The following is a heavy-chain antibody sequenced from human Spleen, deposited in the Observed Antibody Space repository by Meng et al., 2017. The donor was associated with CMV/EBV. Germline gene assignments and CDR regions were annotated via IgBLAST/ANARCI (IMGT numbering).Heavy chain of an antibody. CDR3: VKANSYGLYYFDY. V-gene: IGHV3-33*06. CDR2: IWYDGSNK. J-gene: IGHJ4*02. CDR1: GFTFSSYG. D-gene: IGHD5-18*01. Sequence: GESLKISCAASGFTFSSYGMHWVRQAPGKGLEWVAVIWYDGSNKYYADSVKGRFIISRDNPKNTLYLQMNSLRAEDTAVYYCVKANSYGLYYFDYWGQGTLVTVSS.